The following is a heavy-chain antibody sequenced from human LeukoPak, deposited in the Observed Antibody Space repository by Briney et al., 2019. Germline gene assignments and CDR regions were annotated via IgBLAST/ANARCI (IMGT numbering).Heavy chain of an antibody. D-gene: IGHD1-1*01. CDR1: GFILRSHA. J-gene: IGHJ4*02. V-gene: IGHV3-64D*06. CDR3: VKDNEAGGSPFDR. Sequence: GGSLRLSCSASGFILRSHAMHWVRQAPGKGLEFVSRISDNGGSTYYADSVKGRFTISRDNSKNTLYLQMSSLRAVDTAVYYCVKDNEAGGSPFDRWGQGTLVTVSS. CDR2: ISDNGGST.